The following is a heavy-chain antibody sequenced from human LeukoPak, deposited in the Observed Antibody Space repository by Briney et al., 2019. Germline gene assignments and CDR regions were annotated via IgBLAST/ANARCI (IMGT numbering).Heavy chain of an antibody. V-gene: IGHV4-4*07. Sequence: SETLSLTCAVSGGSISSYDGSWIRHPAGEGMEWVGRIYTSGSTNYTPSLNSRVTMSVDTSKNQFSLKLSSVTAADTAVYYCAREMGGGISGPWGQGTLVTVSS. CDR3: AREMGGGISGP. CDR2: IYTSGST. D-gene: IGHD2-15*01. J-gene: IGHJ5*02. CDR1: GGSISSYD.